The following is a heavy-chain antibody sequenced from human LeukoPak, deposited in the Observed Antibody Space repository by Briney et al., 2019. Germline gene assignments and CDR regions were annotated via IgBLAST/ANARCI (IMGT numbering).Heavy chain of an antibody. Sequence: ASVKVSCKASRGTFSSYAISWVRQAPGQGLEWLGGIIPIFGTANYAQKFQGRVTITADESTSTAYMELSSLRSEDTAVYYCARGTPGDLGYCSGGSCFSFDYWGQGTLVTVSS. V-gene: IGHV1-69*13. J-gene: IGHJ4*02. CDR1: RGTFSSYA. CDR2: IIPIFGTA. CDR3: ARGTPGDLGYCSGGSCFSFDY. D-gene: IGHD2-15*01.